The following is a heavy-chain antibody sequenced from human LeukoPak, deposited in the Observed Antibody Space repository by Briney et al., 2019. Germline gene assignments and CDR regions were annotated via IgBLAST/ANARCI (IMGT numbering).Heavy chain of an antibody. D-gene: IGHD3-10*01. J-gene: IGHJ4*02. CDR1: GFTFSSYS. V-gene: IGHV3-21*01. CDR2: ISSSSSYI. CDR3: ARVTTMVRGPLFDY. Sequence: PGGSLRLSCAASGFTFSSYSMNWVRQAPGKGLEWVSSISSSSSYIYYADSVKGRFTISRDNAKNSLYLQMNSLRAEDTAVYYCARVTTMVRGPLFDYWGQGTLVTVSS.